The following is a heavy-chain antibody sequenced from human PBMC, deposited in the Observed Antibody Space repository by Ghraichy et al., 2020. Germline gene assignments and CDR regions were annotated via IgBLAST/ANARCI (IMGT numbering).Heavy chain of an antibody. V-gene: IGHV3-48*02. J-gene: IGHJ1*01. CDR2: ITHSSSKI. D-gene: IGHD6-6*01. CDR1: GFTFSSYS. Sequence: GGSLRLSCAASGFTFSSYSMNWVRQAPGEGLEWVSYITHSSSKIYYADSVKGRFTISRDNARNSLYLQMNSLRDEDTAVYYCARAGEYTSSYSSKYFQHWRQGTLVSFS. CDR3: ARAGEYTSSYSSKYFQH.